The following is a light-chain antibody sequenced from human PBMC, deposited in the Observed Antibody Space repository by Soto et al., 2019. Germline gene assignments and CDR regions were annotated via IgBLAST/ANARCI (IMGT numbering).Light chain of an antibody. CDR1: SSDVGGYEY. Sequence: QSALTQPRSVSWAPGQSVTISCTGTSSDVGGYEYVSWYQQHPGKAPKLMIYDVSKRPSGVPDRFSGSKSGNTASLTISGLQAEDEADYYCCSYAGSYTHYVFATGTKVTVL. CDR3: CSYAGSYTHYV. V-gene: IGLV2-11*01. J-gene: IGLJ1*01. CDR2: DVS.